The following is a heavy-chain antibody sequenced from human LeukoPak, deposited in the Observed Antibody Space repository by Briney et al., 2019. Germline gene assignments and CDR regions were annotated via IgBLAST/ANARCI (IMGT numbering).Heavy chain of an antibody. CDR1: GFTFSSYG. J-gene: IGHJ4*02. CDR3: VRGPYGSGSYR. Sequence: GGSLRLSCAASGFTFSSYGMHWVRQAPGKGLEWAAAIWYDGSNKYYADSVKGRFTISRDNSKNTLYLQMNSLRAEETAVYYCVRGPYGSGSYRWGQGTLVTVSA. V-gene: IGHV3-33*01. D-gene: IGHD3-10*01. CDR2: IWYDGSNK.